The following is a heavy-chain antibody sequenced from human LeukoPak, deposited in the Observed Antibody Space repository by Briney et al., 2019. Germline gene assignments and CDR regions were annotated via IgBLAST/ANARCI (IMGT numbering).Heavy chain of an antibody. V-gene: IGHV4-59*01. J-gene: IGHJ4*02. CDR3: ARTRISYFDY. Sequence: SETLSLTCIVSGGSISSYYWSWIRQPPGKGLEWIGYIYYSGSTNYNPSLKSRVTISVDTSKNQFSLKLSSVTAADTAVYYCARTRISYFDYWGQGTLVTVSS. CDR1: GGSISSYY. D-gene: IGHD2/OR15-2a*01. CDR2: IYYSGST.